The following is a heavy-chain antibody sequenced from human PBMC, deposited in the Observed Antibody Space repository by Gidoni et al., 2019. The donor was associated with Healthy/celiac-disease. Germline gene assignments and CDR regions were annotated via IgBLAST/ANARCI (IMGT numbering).Heavy chain of an antibody. J-gene: IGHJ4*02. CDR3: TTDLGMSWFGEVDY. D-gene: IGHD3-10*01. Sequence: EVQLVESGGGLVKPGGSLRLSCAASGFTFSNAWMSWVRQAPGKGLEWVGRIKSKTDGGTTDYAAPVKGRFTISRDDSKNTLYLQMNSLKTEDTAVYYCTTDLGMSWFGEVDYWGQGTLVTVSS. CDR1: GFTFSNAW. V-gene: IGHV3-15*01. CDR2: IKSKTDGGTT.